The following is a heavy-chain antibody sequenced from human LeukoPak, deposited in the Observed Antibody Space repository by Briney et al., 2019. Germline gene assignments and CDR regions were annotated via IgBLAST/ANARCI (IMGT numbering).Heavy chain of an antibody. J-gene: IGHJ4*02. CDR1: GYTFTSYG. D-gene: IGHD3-3*01. V-gene: IGHV1-18*01. CDR2: ISAYNGNT. Sequence: ASVKVSCKASGYTFTSYGISWVRQAPGQGLEWMGWISAYNGNTNYAQKLQGRVTMTTDTSTSTAYMELRSLRSDDTAVYYCARVGLTIFGVVIIGPFDYWGQGTLVTVSS. CDR3: ARVGLTIFGVVIIGPFDY.